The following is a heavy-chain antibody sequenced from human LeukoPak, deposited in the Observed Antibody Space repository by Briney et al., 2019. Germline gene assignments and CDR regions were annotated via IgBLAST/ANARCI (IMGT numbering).Heavy chain of an antibody. CDR3: ARLTIAVAGFYGMDV. V-gene: IGHV4-59*08. CDR2: IYHSGST. J-gene: IGHJ6*02. CDR1: GGSISTYY. D-gene: IGHD6-19*01. Sequence: SETLSLTCSVSGGSISTYYWSWIRQPPGKGLEWLGYIYHSGSTNYNPSLRSRVTISVDTSKKQFSLKLSSVTAADTAVYYCARLTIAVAGFYGMDVWGQGTTVTVSS.